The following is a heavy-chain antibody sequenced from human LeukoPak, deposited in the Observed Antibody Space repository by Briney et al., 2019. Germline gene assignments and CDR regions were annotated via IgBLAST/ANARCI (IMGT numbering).Heavy chain of an antibody. D-gene: IGHD2-2*02. Sequence: TASETLSLTCTVSGGTISSGGYYWSWIRQHPGKGLDWIGYIYYSGSTYSNPSLKSRVTISVDTSKNQFSLNLSSVTAADTAVYYCARYCSSTNCYKGGFDPWGQGTLVTVSS. J-gene: IGHJ5*02. CDR3: ARYCSSTNCYKGGFDP. CDR1: GGTISSGGYY. CDR2: IYYSGST. V-gene: IGHV4-31*03.